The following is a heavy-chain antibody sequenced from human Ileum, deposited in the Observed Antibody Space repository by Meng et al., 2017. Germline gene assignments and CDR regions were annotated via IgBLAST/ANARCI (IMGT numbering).Heavy chain of an antibody. CDR3: ARVGLFRIASSENY. D-gene: IGHD6-6*01. CDR2: FNSATGNP. CDR1: GYTCNTNA. Sequence: AQLVQGRVVVKTTGTLVTISCKSSGYTCNTNAIKWVRRAPGERLEGMGWFNSATGNPTYAPCFTGRVIFSLDTSDSTSYLQISSLTAEDTAVYYCARVGLFRIASSENYWGQGTLVTVSS. J-gene: IGHJ4*02. V-gene: IGHV7-4-1*02.